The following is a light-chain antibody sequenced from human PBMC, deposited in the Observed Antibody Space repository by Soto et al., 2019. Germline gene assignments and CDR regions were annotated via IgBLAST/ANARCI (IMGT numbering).Light chain of an antibody. CDR3: QQYGSSPRT. V-gene: IGKV3-20*01. CDR2: GAS. CDR1: QSISTH. J-gene: IGKJ1*01. Sequence: EIVMTQSPATLSVSAGAMATLSGMASQSISTHLAWYQLKPGQAPRLLIYGASNRATGIPDRFSGSGSGTDFTLTISRLEPEDFAVYYCQQYGSSPRTFGQGTKVDIK.